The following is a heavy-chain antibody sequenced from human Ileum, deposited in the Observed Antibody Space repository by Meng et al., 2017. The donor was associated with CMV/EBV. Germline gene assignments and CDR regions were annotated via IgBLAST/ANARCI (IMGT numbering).Heavy chain of an antibody. J-gene: IGHJ4*02. D-gene: IGHD2-8*01. CDR3: TTRCSNGVCY. CDR2: IKSKTDGGTT. Sequence: VQLVESGGGLVKPGGSLRLSCTASGFTFSNAWMNWVRQAPGKGLEWVGRIKSKTDGGTTDYAAPLKDRFTVSRDDSKNTLYLQVNSLKTEDTAVYYCTTRCSNGVCYWGQGTLVTVSS. CDR1: GFTFSNAW. V-gene: IGHV3-15*05.